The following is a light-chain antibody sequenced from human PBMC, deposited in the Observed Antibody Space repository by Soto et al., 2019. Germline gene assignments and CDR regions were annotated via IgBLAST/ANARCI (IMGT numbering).Light chain of an antibody. V-gene: IGKV3-15*01. Sequence: EIVMTQSPATLSVSPGERATLSCRASHRVNTYLAWYQQRPGQAPRLLIYDASTRATDIPARFSGSGSGTEFTLTISSLQSEDFAVYYCQQYHNWPLTFGGGTKVDIK. CDR2: DAS. J-gene: IGKJ4*01. CDR3: QQYHNWPLT. CDR1: HRVNTY.